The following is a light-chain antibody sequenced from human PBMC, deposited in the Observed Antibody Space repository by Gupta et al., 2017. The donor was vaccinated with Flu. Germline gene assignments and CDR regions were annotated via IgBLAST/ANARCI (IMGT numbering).Light chain of an antibody. CDR1: QSVSSNY. CDR2: DAS. CDR3: QQYGSSPPYT. Sequence: EIVLTQSPATLSLSPGERVTLSCEASQSVSSNYLAWYQQKPGLAPRLLIYDASSRATGIPDRFSGSGYGTDFTLTISRREPEDFAVYYCQQYGSSPPYTFGQGTKMDFK. J-gene: IGKJ2*01. V-gene: IGKV3D-20*01.